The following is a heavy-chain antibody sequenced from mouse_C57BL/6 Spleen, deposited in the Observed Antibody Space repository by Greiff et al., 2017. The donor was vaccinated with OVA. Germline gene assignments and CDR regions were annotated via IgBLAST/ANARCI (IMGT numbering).Heavy chain of an antibody. V-gene: IGHV1-18*01. D-gene: IGHD6-1*01. CDR1: GYTFTDYN. CDR2: INPNNGGT. CDR3: ARAGEIDSPFAY. J-gene: IGHJ3*01. Sequence: VHVKQSGPELVKPGASVKIPCKASGYTFTDYNMDWVKQSHGKSLEWIGDINPNNGGTIYNQKFKGKATLTVDKSSSTAYMELRSLTSEDTAVYYCARAGEIDSPFAYWGQGTLVTVSA.